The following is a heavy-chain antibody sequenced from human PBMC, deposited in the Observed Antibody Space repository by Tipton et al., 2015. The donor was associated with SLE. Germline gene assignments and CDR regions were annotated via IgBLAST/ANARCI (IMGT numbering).Heavy chain of an antibody. CDR3: ARERPDCAVTSCYGFFDS. CDR1: GGSINGYF. Sequence: LRLSCSVSGGSINGYFWSWIRQPPGKGLEWIGYVHYSGNIKSNPSLKSRVTISVDTSMNHFSLKLNSVTAADTAVYYCARERPDCAVTSCYGFFDSWGQGALVTASS. CDR2: VHYSGNI. D-gene: IGHD2-2*01. J-gene: IGHJ5*01. V-gene: IGHV4-59*01.